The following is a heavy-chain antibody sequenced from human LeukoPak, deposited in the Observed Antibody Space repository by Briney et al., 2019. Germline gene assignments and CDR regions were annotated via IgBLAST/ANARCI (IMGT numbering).Heavy chain of an antibody. CDR2: ISTSSSYI. D-gene: IGHD2-2*01. V-gene: IGHV3-21*01. J-gene: IGHJ5*02. Sequence: PGGSLRLSCAASGFTFSNYNMNWVRQAPGKGLEWVSFISTSSSYIHYADSVKGRFTIAGDNAKNSLYLQMNSLRAEDTAMYYCARDGCSRASCRFYNWFDPWGQGTLVTVSS. CDR3: ARDGCSRASCRFYNWFDP. CDR1: GFTFSNYN.